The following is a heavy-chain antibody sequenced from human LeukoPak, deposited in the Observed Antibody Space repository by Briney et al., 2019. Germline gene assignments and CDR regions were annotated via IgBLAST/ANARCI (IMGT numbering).Heavy chain of an antibody. V-gene: IGHV3-23*01. CDR3: AKTTAGYSSGRYPGWPVDY. CDR1: GFTFGSYA. J-gene: IGHJ4*02. Sequence: GGSLRLSCAASGFTFGSYAMYWVRQPPGKGLEWVSCIIGSGGSTFYAASVKGRFTMSRDNSENTVYLQMNSLRADDTAVYYCAKTTAGYSSGRYPGWPVDYWGQGTLVTVSS. D-gene: IGHD6-19*01. CDR2: IIGSGGST.